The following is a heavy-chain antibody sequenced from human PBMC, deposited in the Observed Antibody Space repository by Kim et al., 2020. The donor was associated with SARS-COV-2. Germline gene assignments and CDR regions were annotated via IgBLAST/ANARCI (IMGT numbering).Heavy chain of an antibody. D-gene: IGHD3-22*01. CDR2: IYSGGST. Sequence: GGSLRLSCAASGFTVSSNYMSWVRQAPGKGLEWVSVIYSGGSTYYADSVKGRFTISRDNSKNTLYLQMNSLRAEDTAVYYCARGRMVVLSGYYYGMDVWGQGTTVTVSS. CDR1: GFTVSSNY. V-gene: IGHV3-53*01. CDR3: ARGRMVVLSGYYYGMDV. J-gene: IGHJ6*02.